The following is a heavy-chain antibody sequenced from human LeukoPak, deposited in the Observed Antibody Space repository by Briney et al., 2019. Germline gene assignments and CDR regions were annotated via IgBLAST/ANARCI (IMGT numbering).Heavy chain of an antibody. D-gene: IGHD1-7*01. Sequence: ASVKVSCKASGYTFTNYGFSWVRQAPGQGLEWMRWISAYSGNTNYAQKFQGRVTMTTDTSTNTAYMELGGLRSADTAVYYCARGQEWNYAFDIWGQGTMVTVSS. CDR2: ISAYSGNT. CDR3: ARGQEWNYAFDI. V-gene: IGHV1-18*01. J-gene: IGHJ3*02. CDR1: GYTFTNYG.